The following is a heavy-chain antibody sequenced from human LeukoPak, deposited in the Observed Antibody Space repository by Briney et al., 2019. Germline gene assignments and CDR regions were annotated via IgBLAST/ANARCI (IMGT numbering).Heavy chain of an antibody. Sequence: GGSLRLSCAASGFTFSSYWMHWVRQAPGKGLVWVSRINSDGSSTSYVDSVKGRFTISRDNAKNTLYLQMNSLRAEDTAVYYCAREGYYDFWSGYYMGEGMDVWGQGTTVTVSS. CDR2: INSDGSST. V-gene: IGHV3-74*01. CDR3: AREGYYDFWSGYYMGEGMDV. D-gene: IGHD3-3*01. CDR1: GFTFSSYW. J-gene: IGHJ6*02.